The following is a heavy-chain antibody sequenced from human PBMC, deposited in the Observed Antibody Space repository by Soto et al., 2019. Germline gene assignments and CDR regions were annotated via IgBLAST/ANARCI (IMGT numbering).Heavy chain of an antibody. CDR3: ARDPGGRYDY. Sequence: SETLSLTCTVSGGSISSYYWNWIRQPPGKGLEWIGYIYFRGSTNYNPSLKSRVTISVDTSKNQFSLKLSSVTAADTAVYYCARDPGGRYDYWGQGTLVTVS. D-gene: IGHD2-15*01. J-gene: IGHJ4*02. V-gene: IGHV4-59*01. CDR2: IYFRGST. CDR1: GGSISSYY.